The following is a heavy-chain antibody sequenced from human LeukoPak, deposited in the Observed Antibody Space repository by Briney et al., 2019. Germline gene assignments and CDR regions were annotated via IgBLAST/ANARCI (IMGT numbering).Heavy chain of an antibody. CDR3: ARERRSWNYVNSDYFDY. CDR2: INPNSGGT. V-gene: IGHV1-2*02. D-gene: IGHD1-7*01. J-gene: IGHJ4*02. Sequence: GASVKVSCKTSGYTFTGHYMHWVRQAPGQGLEWMGWINPNSGGTNYAQKFQGRVTMTRDTSISTAYMELSRLRSDDTAVYYCARERRSWNYVNSDYFDYWGQGTLVTVSS. CDR1: GYTFTGHY.